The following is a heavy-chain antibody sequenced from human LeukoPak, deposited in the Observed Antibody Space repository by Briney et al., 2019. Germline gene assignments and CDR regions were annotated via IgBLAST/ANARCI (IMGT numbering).Heavy chain of an antibody. J-gene: IGHJ4*02. Sequence: GGSLRLSCAASGFTFSTYAMSWVRQAPGKGLEWVSAISGSGGSTYYADSVKGRFTLSRDNSKNTLYLQMNSLGAEDTAVYYCAKDSAGWAGDYDYFDYWGQGTLVTVSS. CDR3: AKDSAGWAGDYDYFDY. D-gene: IGHD4-17*01. CDR2: ISGSGGST. CDR1: GFTFSTYA. V-gene: IGHV3-23*01.